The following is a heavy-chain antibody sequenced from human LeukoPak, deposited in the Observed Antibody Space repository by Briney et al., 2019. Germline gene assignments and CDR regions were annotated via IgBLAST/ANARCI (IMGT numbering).Heavy chain of an antibody. Sequence: GESLKISCKGSGYSFTSYWISWVRQMPGKGLEWIRRIDPSDSYTNYSPSFQGHVTISADKSISTAYLQWSSLKASDTAMYYCARLFGYYGSGSYIVDYWGQGTLVTVSS. J-gene: IGHJ4*02. CDR1: GYSFTSYW. V-gene: IGHV5-10-1*01. CDR3: ARLFGYYGSGSYIVDY. CDR2: IDPSDSYT. D-gene: IGHD3-10*01.